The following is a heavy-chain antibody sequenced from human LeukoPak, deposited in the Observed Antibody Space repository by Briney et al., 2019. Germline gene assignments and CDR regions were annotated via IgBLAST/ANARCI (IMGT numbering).Heavy chain of an antibody. CDR3: ARAPGSNYGRFEY. CDR1: VFTLSSYW. Sequence: PGGSLRLSCAASVFTLSSYWMHWVRQAPGKGLVWVSRISPDGTSTYYADSMKGRFTMSRDNPQNTLYLQGNSLTVEDTAVYYCARAPGSNYGRFEYWGQGTLVTASS. D-gene: IGHD3-10*01. CDR2: ISPDGTST. J-gene: IGHJ4*02. V-gene: IGHV3-74*01.